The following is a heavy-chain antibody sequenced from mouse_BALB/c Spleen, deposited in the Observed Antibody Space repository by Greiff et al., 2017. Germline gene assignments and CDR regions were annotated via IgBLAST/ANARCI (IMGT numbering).Heavy chain of an antibody. J-gene: IGHJ3*01. V-gene: IGHV14-3*02. D-gene: IGHD1-1*01. CDR1: GFNIKDTY. Sequence: VPLQQSGAELVKPGASVKLSCTASGFNIKDTYMHWVKQRPEQGLEWIGRIDPANGNTKYDPNFHGKASITADTSSNPAYLQLSSLTSEDTAVYYCARDYYGSSFWFAYWGQGTLVTVSA. CDR3: ARDYYGSSFWFAY. CDR2: IDPANGNT.